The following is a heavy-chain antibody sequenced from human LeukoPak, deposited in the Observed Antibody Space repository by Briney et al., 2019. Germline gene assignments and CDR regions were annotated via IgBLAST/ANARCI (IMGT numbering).Heavy chain of an antibody. CDR2: INPNSGGT. J-gene: IGHJ5*02. D-gene: IGHD3-10*01. CDR1: GYTFTGYY. CDR3: ARVGNSMVRGVITAHFDP. V-gene: IGHV1-2*02. Sequence: ASVKVSCKAPGYTFTGYYMHWVRQAPGQGLEWMGWINPNSGGTNYAQKFQGRVTMTRDTSISTAYMELSRLRSDDTAVYYCARVGNSMVRGVITAHFDPWGQGTLVTVSS.